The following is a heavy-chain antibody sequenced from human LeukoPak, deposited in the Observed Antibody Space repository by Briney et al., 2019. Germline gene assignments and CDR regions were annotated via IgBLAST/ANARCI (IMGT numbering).Heavy chain of an antibody. CDR2: IYYSGST. V-gene: IGHV4-39*01. D-gene: IGHD5-12*01. CDR1: GGSISSSSYY. Sequence: SETLSLTRTVSGGSISSSSYYWGWIRQPPGKGLEWIGTIYYSGSTYYNPSLKSRVTISVDTSKNQFSLRLSSVTAADTAVYYCATQGYSDYYYFDYWGQGTLVTVSS. CDR3: ATQGYSDYYYFDY. J-gene: IGHJ4*02.